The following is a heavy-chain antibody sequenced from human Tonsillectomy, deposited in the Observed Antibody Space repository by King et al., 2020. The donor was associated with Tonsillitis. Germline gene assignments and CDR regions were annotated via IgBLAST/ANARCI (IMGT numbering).Heavy chain of an antibody. V-gene: IGHV1-2*02. CDR1: GYTFTGYY. Sequence: VQLVESGAEVKKPGASVKVSCKASGYTFTGYYMHWVRQAPGQGLEWVGWINPNSAVTNSSQKFQGRVTLTRDTTINTAYMEVSGLRSDDTAVFYCARDPFMITFAGVIPAGTFDVWGQGTKVTVSS. D-gene: IGHD3-16*02. CDR3: ARDPFMITFAGVIPAGTFDV. J-gene: IGHJ3*01. CDR2: INPNSAVT.